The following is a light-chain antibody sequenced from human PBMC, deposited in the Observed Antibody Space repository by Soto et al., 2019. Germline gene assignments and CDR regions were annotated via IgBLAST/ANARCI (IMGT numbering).Light chain of an antibody. Sequence: DIQMTQSPSSLSASVGDRVTITCLASHDIGNYLNWYQQKPGKAPKLLIYYASNLETGVSSRFSGSRSGTDFTFTIISLQPEDIATYFCQQYENLPRFIFGPGTKVDIK. J-gene: IGKJ3*01. CDR1: HDIGNY. V-gene: IGKV1-33*01. CDR3: QQYENLPRFI. CDR2: YAS.